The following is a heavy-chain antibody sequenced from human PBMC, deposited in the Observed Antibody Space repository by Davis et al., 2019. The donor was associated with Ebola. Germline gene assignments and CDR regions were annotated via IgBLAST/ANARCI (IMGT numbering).Heavy chain of an antibody. CDR1: GFTFRSYW. D-gene: IGHD2-15*01. V-gene: IGHV3-7*01. Sequence: GGSLRLSCAASGFTFRSYWMHWVRQAPGKGLEWVANITQDGSEKYYVDSVKGRCTISRDNAKNSLYLQMNSLRAEDTAVYYCARDRFEVVAATVYYYYGMDVWGQGTTVTVSS. CDR3: ARDRFEVVAATVYYYYGMDV. CDR2: ITQDGSEK. J-gene: IGHJ6*02.